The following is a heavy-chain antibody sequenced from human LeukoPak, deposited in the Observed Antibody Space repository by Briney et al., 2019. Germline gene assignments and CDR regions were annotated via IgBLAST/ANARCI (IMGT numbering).Heavy chain of an antibody. CDR3: AKDFGP. CDR2: ISGYGDSA. D-gene: IGHD3-16*01. Sequence: GGSLRLFCAASGFTFSNFAMSWLRQAPGKGPEWVSAISGYGDSAYYADSVKGRFTIFRDNSKNTVYLQMNSLRAEDTAVYYCAKDFGPWGQGTLVTVSS. J-gene: IGHJ5*02. CDR1: GFTFSNFA. V-gene: IGHV3-23*01.